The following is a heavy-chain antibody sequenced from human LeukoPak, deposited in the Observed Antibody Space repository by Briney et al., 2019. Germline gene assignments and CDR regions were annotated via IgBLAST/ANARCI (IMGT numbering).Heavy chain of an antibody. CDR2: INHSGSI. J-gene: IGHJ5*02. V-gene: IGHV4-34*01. CDR3: ARGYRYCSSTSCYTGWFDP. CDR1: GGSFSGYY. D-gene: IGHD2-2*02. Sequence: SETLSLTCAVYGGSFSGYYWSWIRQPPGKGLEWIGEINHSGSINYNPSLKSRVTISVDTSKNQFSLKLSSVTAADTAEYYCARGYRYCSSTSCYTGWFDPWGQGTLVTVSS.